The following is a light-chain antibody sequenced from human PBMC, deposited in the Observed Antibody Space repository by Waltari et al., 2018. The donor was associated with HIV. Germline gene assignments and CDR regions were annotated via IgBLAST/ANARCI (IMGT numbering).Light chain of an antibody. J-gene: IGLJ3*02. CDR3: AAWDDSLNGM. V-gene: IGLV1-44*01. CDR2: SND. Sequence: QSVLTQPPSVSGTPGQNVTISCSGSSTTIGSNIVNWYRQVPEAAPKLLIYSNDKRPSGVPDRFSGSKSGTSASLAISGLQSADEADYYCAAWDDSLNGMFGGGTKLTV. CDR1: STTIGSNI.